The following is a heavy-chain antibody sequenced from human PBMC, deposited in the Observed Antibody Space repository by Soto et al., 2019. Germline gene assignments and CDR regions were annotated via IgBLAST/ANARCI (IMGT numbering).Heavy chain of an antibody. CDR2: ITTTSSTM. V-gene: IGHV3-48*02. Sequence: LRLSCTPSGFIFSDYSMNWVRQAPGKGLEWISYITTTSSTMYYADSVKGRFTISRDNAKNSLYLQMNSLRDEDTAVYYCARDSSGRQYYGMDVWGQGTTVTVSS. D-gene: IGHD3-22*01. CDR1: GFIFSDYS. J-gene: IGHJ6*02. CDR3: ARDSSGRQYYGMDV.